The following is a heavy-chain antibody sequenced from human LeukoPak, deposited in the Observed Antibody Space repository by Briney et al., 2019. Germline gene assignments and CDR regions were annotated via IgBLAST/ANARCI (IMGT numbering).Heavy chain of an antibody. CDR1: GYTFTSYY. Sequence: GASVKVSCKASGYTFTSYYMHWVRQAPGQGLEWMGIINPSGGSTSYAQKFQGRVTMTRDTSKSTVYMELSSLRSEDTAVYYCASEGTQQLVPDYWGQGTLVTVSS. CDR3: ASEGTQQLVPDY. CDR2: INPSGGST. D-gene: IGHD6-13*01. V-gene: IGHV1-46*01. J-gene: IGHJ4*02.